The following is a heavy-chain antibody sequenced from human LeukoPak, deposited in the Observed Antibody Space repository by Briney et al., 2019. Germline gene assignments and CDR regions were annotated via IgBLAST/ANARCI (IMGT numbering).Heavy chain of an antibody. CDR3: ARGWLRLKFDL. J-gene: IGHJ4*02. D-gene: IGHD5-12*01. V-gene: IGHV1-46*01. CDR1: GYTFTSYD. Sequence: ASVKVSCKASGYTFTSYDINWVRQATGQGLEWMALINPSDGSTSYAQKFQGRVIMTRDTSTRTVYMELYSLRSDDTAVYYCARGWLRLKFDLWGQGTQLTVSS. CDR2: INPSDGST.